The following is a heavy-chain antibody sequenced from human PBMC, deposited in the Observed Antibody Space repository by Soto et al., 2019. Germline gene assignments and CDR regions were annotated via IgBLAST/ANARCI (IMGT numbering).Heavy chain of an antibody. CDR3: VRIHYQLPSSVLWLDP. Sequence: SETLSLTCAVYGGFLSESYWTWIRQPPGKGLEWIGEINHVGGTNYNPSLKSRVTMSVDTSQNQFSLRLISVTAADTAMYFCVRIHYQLPSSVLWLDPWGQGTPVTVSS. V-gene: IGHV4-34*01. CDR1: GGFLSESY. D-gene: IGHD1-1*01. CDR2: INHVGGT. J-gene: IGHJ5*02.